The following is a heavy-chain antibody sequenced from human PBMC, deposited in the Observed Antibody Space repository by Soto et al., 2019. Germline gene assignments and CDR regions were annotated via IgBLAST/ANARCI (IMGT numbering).Heavy chain of an antibody. J-gene: IGHJ4*02. V-gene: IGHV3-23*04. CDR3: AKRPRALLTFDY. CDR2: ISDSGGTS. CDR1: GFIFSNYV. Sequence: EVQLVDSGGGLVQPGGSLRLSCAASGFIFSNYVMSWLRQAPGTGLEWVSSISDSGGTSYYADSVKGRFTISRDNSKNTLYLQMNSLRAEDTAIYYCAKRPRALLTFDYWGQGTLVTVSS. D-gene: IGHD1-26*01.